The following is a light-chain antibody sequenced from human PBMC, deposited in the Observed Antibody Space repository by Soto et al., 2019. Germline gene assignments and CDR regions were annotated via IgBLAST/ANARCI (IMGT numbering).Light chain of an antibody. Sequence: ETVMTQSPATMSVSPGERATLSCRASQSVGSHFAWYQQKPGQAPRLVIYGASTRATGIPGRFSGSGSGTEFTLTISSLQSEDFAVYYCQQYNDWPVTFGGGTKLEIK. J-gene: IGKJ4*01. CDR1: QSVGSH. CDR3: QQYNDWPVT. V-gene: IGKV3D-15*01. CDR2: GAS.